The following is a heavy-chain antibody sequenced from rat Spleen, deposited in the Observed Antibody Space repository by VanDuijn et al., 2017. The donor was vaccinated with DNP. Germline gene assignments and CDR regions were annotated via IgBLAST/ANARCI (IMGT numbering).Heavy chain of an antibody. V-gene: IGHV3-1*01. CDR3: ARWRDWYFDF. Sequence: EVQLQESGPGLVKPSQSLSLTCSVTGYSITSDYWAWIRKFPSNKMEWMGYISYSGYTIYNPSLKSRISISRDTSKNQFFLHLNSLSTEDTATYYCARWRDWYFDFWGPGTMVTVSS. J-gene: IGHJ1*01. CDR2: ISYSGYT. CDR1: GYSITSDY. D-gene: IGHD1-11*01.